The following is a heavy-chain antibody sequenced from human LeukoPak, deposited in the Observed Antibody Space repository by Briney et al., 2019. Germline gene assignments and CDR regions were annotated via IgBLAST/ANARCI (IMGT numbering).Heavy chain of an antibody. J-gene: IGHJ4*02. CDR3: ARDHSTGWDFDY. V-gene: IGHV4-38-2*02. CDR2: MYHSGDT. Sequence: SETLSLTCTVSGYSISSDCYWAWIRQPPGKGLEWIGSMYHSGDTHYNPSLKSRVTISVDTPKNQFSLKLTSVTAADTAVYYCARDHSTGWDFDYWGQGTLVTVSS. D-gene: IGHD6-25*01. CDR1: GYSISSDCY.